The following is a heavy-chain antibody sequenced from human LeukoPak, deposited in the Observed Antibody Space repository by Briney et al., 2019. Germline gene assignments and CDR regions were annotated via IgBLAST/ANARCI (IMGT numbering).Heavy chain of an antibody. CDR3: ARARVPAAHTSDY. CDR1: GFTFSSYS. D-gene: IGHD2-2*01. Sequence: PGGSLRLSCAASGFTFSSYSMNWVRQAPGKGLEWVSSISSSSSYIYYADSVKGRFTISRDNAKNSLYLQMNSLRAEDTAVYYCARARVPAAHTSDYWGQGTLVTVSS. CDR2: ISSSSSYI. J-gene: IGHJ4*02. V-gene: IGHV3-21*01.